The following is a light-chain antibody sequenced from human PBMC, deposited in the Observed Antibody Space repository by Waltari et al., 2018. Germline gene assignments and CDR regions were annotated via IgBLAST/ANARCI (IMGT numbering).Light chain of an antibody. CDR2: CAS. Sequence: EIVLTQSPDTLSLSHGERATLSCRASQSVSTSFLAWYQQTPGQAPRLLIYCASNRATGIPDRFSGRGSGTDFTLTISRLEPEDFAVYYCQQYFSSPPYTFGQGTKLEIK. CDR3: QQYFSSPPYT. CDR1: QSVSTSF. V-gene: IGKV3-20*01. J-gene: IGKJ2*01.